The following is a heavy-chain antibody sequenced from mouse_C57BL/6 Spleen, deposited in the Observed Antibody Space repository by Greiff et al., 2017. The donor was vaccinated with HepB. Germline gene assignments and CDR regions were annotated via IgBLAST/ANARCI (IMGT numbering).Heavy chain of an antibody. D-gene: IGHD2-2*01. CDR1: GYTFTEYT. Sequence: VKLMESGAELVKPGASVKLSCKASGYTFTEYTIHWVKQRSGQGLEWIGWFYPGSGSIKYNEKFKDKATLTADKSSSTVYMELSRLTSEDSAVYFCARHTEYGYHFDYWGQGTTLTVSS. J-gene: IGHJ2*01. V-gene: IGHV1-62-2*01. CDR3: ARHTEYGYHFDY. CDR2: FYPGSGSI.